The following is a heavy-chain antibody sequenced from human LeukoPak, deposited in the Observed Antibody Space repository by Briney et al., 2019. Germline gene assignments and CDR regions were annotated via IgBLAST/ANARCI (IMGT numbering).Heavy chain of an antibody. CDR3: ARTYRDGYNLDPRKWYFDL. CDR2: IYHSGST. V-gene: IGHV4-30-2*01. D-gene: IGHD5-24*01. Sequence: PSGTLSLTCAVSGGSISSGGYSWSWIRQPPGKGLEWIGYIYHSGSTYYNPSLKSRVTISVDRSKNQFSLKLSSVTAADTAVYYCARTYRDGYNLDPRKWYFDLWGRGTLVTVSS. CDR1: GGSISSGGYS. J-gene: IGHJ2*01.